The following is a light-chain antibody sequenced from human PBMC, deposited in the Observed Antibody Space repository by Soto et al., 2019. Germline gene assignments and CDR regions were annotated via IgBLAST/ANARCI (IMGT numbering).Light chain of an antibody. CDR3: QQYRIYWT. CDR1: QSISSW. CDR2: DAS. Sequence: DIQMTQSPSTLSASVGDRVTITCRARQSISSWLAWYQQKPWKAPKLLIYDASSLESGVPSRFSGSGSGTELTLTISSLQPDDCATAFCQQYRIYWTFGKGTNVEIK. V-gene: IGKV1-5*01. J-gene: IGKJ1*01.